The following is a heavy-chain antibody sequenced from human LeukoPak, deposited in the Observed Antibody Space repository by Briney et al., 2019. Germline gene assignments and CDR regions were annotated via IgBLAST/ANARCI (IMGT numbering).Heavy chain of an antibody. J-gene: IGHJ4*02. CDR1: GGSISGGSYY. Sequence: SETLSLTCTVSGGSISGGSYYWNWIRQPAGKGLEWIGHIHTSGRTSYKSSLTSRVTISVDTSNNAFSLRLNSVTGADTAVYYCAGERGEEYSSGWYKTNFFDNWGQGIRVTVSS. CDR2: IHTSGRT. D-gene: IGHD6-19*01. V-gene: IGHV4-61*09. CDR3: AGERGEEYSSGWYKTNFFDN.